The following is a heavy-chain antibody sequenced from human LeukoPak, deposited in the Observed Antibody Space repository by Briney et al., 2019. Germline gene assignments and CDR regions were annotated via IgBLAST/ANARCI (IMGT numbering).Heavy chain of an antibody. Sequence: SETLSLTCTVSGGSISSSSYYWGWIRQPPGKGLEWIGSIYYSGSTYYNPSLKSRVTISVDTSKNQFSLKLSSVTAADTAVYYCAEGVAGGAEYFQHWGQGTLVTVFS. V-gene: IGHV4-39*07. CDR2: IYYSGST. J-gene: IGHJ1*01. D-gene: IGHD6-19*01. CDR1: GGSISSSSYY. CDR3: AEGVAGGAEYFQH.